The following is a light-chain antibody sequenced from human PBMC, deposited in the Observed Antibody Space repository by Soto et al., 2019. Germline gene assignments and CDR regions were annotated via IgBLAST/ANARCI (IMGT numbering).Light chain of an antibody. CDR1: QSVSSSY. CDR3: QQYGSSPPRT. Sequence: EIVLTHSPGTLSLSPGERATLSCRASQSVSSSYLAWYQQKPGQAPRLLIYGASSRATGIPDRFSGSGSGTDFTLTIRRLEPEDFAVYYCQQYGSSPPRTFGQGTKVDIK. V-gene: IGKV3-20*01. J-gene: IGKJ1*01. CDR2: GAS.